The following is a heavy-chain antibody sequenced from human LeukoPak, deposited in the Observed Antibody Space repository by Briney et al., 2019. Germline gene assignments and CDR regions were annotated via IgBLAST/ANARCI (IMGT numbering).Heavy chain of an antibody. CDR3: ATLDQLWFDY. J-gene: IGHJ4*02. V-gene: IGHV1-24*01. CDR2: FDPEDGET. CDR1: GYTLTELS. D-gene: IGHD5-18*01. Sequence: VASVKVSCKVSGYTLTELSMHWVRQAPGKGLEWMGGFDPEDGETIYAQKFQGRVTMTEDTSTDTAYMELSSLRSEDTAVYHCATLDQLWFDYWGQGTLVTVSS.